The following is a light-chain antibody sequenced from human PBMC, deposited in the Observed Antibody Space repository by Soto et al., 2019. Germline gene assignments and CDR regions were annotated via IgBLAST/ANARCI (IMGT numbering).Light chain of an antibody. J-gene: IGKJ1*01. CDR3: QQYYSYPRT. CDR2: GAS. Sequence: DVQMTQSPSSVSASVGDRVTITCRASQDIFNYLAWYQQKPGKPPKVLIYGASNLQSGVPSRFSGSGSGTDFTLTISCLQSEDFATYYCQQYYSYPRTFGQRTMVDI. V-gene: IGKV1-12*01. CDR1: QDIFNY.